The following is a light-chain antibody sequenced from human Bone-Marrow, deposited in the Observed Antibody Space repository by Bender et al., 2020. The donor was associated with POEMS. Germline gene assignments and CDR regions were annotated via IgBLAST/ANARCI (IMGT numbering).Light chain of an antibody. Sequence: QSALTQPASVSGSPGQSITISCTGTNSDVGTYYLVSWYQQHPGRAPKLMIYEANKRPSGVSTRFSGSRSGTSASLAITGLQTGDEADYYCGTWDVSLGGAVFGGGTQLTVL. CDR1: NSDVGTYYL. CDR3: GTWDVSLGGAV. V-gene: IGLV2-14*02. CDR2: EAN. J-gene: IGLJ7*01.